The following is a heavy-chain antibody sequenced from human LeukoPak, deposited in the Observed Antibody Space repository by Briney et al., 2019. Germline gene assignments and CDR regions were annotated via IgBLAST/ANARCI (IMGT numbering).Heavy chain of an antibody. D-gene: IGHD1-26*01. CDR1: GSTFSSYW. J-gene: IGHJ4*02. CDR3: ARGTGSYYSLGY. CDR2: INSDGSST. Sequence: PGGSLRLSCAASGSTFSSYWMHWVRQAPGKGLVWVSRINSDGSSTSYADSVKGRFTISRDNAKNTLYLQMGSLRAEDTAMYYCARGTGSYYSLGYWGQGTLVTVSS. V-gene: IGHV3-74*01.